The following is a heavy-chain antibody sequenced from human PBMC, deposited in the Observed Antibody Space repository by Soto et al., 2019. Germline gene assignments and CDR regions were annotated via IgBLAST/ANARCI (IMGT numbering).Heavy chain of an antibody. CDR2: ISSGGST. V-gene: IGHV3-66*01. D-gene: IGHD3-3*01. CDR3: ARNTFGGAYDFFH. J-gene: IGHJ4*02. CDR1: GFTVTNFY. Sequence: EVQLVESGGGLVRPGGSLRLSCAASGFTVTNFYMTWVRQAPGKGLEWVSVISSGGSTYYADSVKGRFTISRDNSKNTLYLEMNSLRAGDTPVYYCARNTFGGAYDFFHGGQATMVTVSS.